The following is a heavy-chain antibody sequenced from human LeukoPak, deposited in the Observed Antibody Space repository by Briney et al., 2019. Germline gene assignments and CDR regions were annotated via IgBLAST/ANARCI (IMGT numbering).Heavy chain of an antibody. V-gene: IGHV3-23*01. CDR3: ATVQAGSNYEPFDY. CDR2: ISGSGGST. CDR1: GFTFSSYA. Sequence: GGSLRPSCAASGFTFSSYAMSWVRQAPGKGLEWVSAISGSGGSTYYADSVKGRFTISRDNSKNTLYLQMNSLKTEDTAVYYCATVQAGSNYEPFDYWGQGTLVTVSS. D-gene: IGHD1-26*01. J-gene: IGHJ4*02.